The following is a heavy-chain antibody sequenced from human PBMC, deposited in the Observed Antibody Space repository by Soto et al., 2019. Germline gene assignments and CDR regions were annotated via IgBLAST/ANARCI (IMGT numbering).Heavy chain of an antibody. D-gene: IGHD3-16*01. CDR3: ARALRGYYYYGRDV. V-gene: IGHV3-53*01. Sequence: GGSLRLSCAASGFTVSSNYMSWVRQAPGKGLEWVSVIYSGGSTYYADSVKGRFTISRDNSKNTLYLQMNSLRAEDTAVYYCARALRGYYYYGRDVWGQGTTVTVSS. CDR2: IYSGGST. CDR1: GFTVSSNY. J-gene: IGHJ6*02.